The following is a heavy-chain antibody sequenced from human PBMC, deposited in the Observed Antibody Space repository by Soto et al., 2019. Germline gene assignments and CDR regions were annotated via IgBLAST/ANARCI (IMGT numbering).Heavy chain of an antibody. V-gene: IGHV4-34*01. D-gene: IGHD2-15*01. CDR3: ATRDCSGGSCYAYYFDY. CDR2: INHSGST. Sequence: SETLSLTCAVYGGSFSGYYWSWIRQPPGKGLEWIGEINHSGSTNYNPSLKSRVTISVDTSKNQFSLKLSSVTAADTAVYYCATRDCSGGSCYAYYFDYWGQGTLVTVS. CDR1: GGSFSGYY. J-gene: IGHJ4*02.